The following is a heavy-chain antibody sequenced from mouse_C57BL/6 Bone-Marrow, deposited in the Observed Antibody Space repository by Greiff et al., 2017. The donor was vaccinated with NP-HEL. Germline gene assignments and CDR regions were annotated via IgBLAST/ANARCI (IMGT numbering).Heavy chain of an antibody. CDR3: GRRGTAQSRIYYCAMDY. D-gene: IGHD3-2*02. CDR1: GFTFTDHI. V-gene: IGHV1-11*01. Sequence: QVQLQQSGAELASPGASVTLSCKASGFTFTDHIMNWVKKRPGQGLEWIGKIYPVSGETNYNQQFMGKVTFSVDRSSSTLYMVLTSLTSEDPAVSYCGRRGTAQSRIYYCAMDYWGQGTSVTVSS. J-gene: IGHJ4*01. CDR2: IYPVSGET.